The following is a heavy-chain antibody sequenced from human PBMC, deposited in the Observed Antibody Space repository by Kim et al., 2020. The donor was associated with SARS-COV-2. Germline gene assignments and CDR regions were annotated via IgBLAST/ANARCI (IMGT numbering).Heavy chain of an antibody. Sequence: SETLSLTCTVSGGSISSYYWSWIRQPPGKGLEWIGYIYYSGSTNYNPSLKSRVTISVDTSKNQFSLKLSSVTAADTAVYYCARGGDSLWFGELTNWFDPWGQGTLVTVSS. CDR2: IYYSGST. CDR1: GGSISSYY. CDR3: ARGGDSLWFGELTNWFDP. J-gene: IGHJ5*02. V-gene: IGHV4-59*13. D-gene: IGHD3-10*01.